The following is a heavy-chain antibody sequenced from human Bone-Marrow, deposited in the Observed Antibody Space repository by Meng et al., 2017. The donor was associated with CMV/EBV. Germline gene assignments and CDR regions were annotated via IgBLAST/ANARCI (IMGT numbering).Heavy chain of an antibody. D-gene: IGHD2-8*01. J-gene: IGHJ4*02. CDR3: ARYRNRCYFDY. Sequence: GESLKISCAASGFTVSNSYINWVRQAPGEGLQWVSSIYSGGSTYYADSVKGRFTISRDNSKNTLYLQMNSLRAEDTAVYYCARYRNRCYFDYWGQGTLVTVSS. CDR1: GFTVSNSY. V-gene: IGHV3-53*05. CDR2: IYSGGST.